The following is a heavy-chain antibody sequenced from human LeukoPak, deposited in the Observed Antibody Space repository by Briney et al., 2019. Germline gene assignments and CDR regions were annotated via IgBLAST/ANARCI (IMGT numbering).Heavy chain of an antibody. J-gene: IGHJ4*02. D-gene: IGHD1-1*01. Sequence: SETLSLTCTVSGGSISSSYYYWGWIRQPPGKGLEWNGTIYYSGSTYYNPSLTSRVTISVDTSKNQFSLKLSSVTAPDTAVYYCARHEDRNCYFDHWGQGTLVTVSS. CDR3: ARHEDRNCYFDH. CDR1: GGSISSSYYY. V-gene: IGHV4-39*01. CDR2: IYYSGST.